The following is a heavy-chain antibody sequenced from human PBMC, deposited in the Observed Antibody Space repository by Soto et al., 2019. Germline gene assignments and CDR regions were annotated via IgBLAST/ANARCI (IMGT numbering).Heavy chain of an antibody. CDR1: GGSISSYY. D-gene: IGHD5-18*01. CDR2: IYYSGST. CDR3: ARHEQLWSGFHMDV. J-gene: IGHJ6*03. Sequence: SETLSLTCTVSGGSISSYYWSWIRQPPGKGLEWIGYIYYSGSTNYNPSLKSRVTISVDTSKNQFSLKLSSVTAADTAVYYCARHEQLWSGFHMDVWGKGTTVTVSS. V-gene: IGHV4-59*08.